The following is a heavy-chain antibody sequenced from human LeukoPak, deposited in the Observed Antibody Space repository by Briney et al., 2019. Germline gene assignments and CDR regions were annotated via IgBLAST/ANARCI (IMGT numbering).Heavy chain of an antibody. CDR2: ISSSGGTI. CDR3: ARLTGTTGFDY. Sequence: PGGSLRLSCAASGFTFSDYYMNWVRQAPGKGLEWISYISSSGGTIYYVDSVKGRFTISRDNAKNSLYLQLNSLRADDTAVYYCARLTGTTGFDYWGQGTLVTVSS. CDR1: GFTFSDYY. D-gene: IGHD1-1*01. V-gene: IGHV3-11*04. J-gene: IGHJ4*02.